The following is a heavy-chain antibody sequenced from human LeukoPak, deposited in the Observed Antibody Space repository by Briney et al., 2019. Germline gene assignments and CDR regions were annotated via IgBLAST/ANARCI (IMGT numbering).Heavy chain of an antibody. Sequence: TSETLSLTCTVSGGSISSTNWWSWVRQPPGKGLEWIGEIYHTGSTNYNPSLKSRVTISVDTSKNQFSLKLSSVTAADTAVYYCARDSDILTGQATGDVWGKGTTVTVSS. CDR1: GGSISSTNW. J-gene: IGHJ6*04. V-gene: IGHV4-4*02. CDR2: IYHTGST. D-gene: IGHD3-9*01. CDR3: ARDSDILTGQATGDV.